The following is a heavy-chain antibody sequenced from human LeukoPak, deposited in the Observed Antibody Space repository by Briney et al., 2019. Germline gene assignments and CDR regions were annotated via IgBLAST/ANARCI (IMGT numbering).Heavy chain of an antibody. CDR1: GGSISSYY. J-gene: IGHJ4*02. CDR3: ARAQPYYYDSSGYYFDY. CDR2: IYYSGST. V-gene: IGHV4-59*01. Sequence: SETLPLTCTVSGGSISSYYWSWIRQPPGKGLEWIGYIYYSGSTNYNPSLKSRVTISVDTSKNQFSLKLSSVTAADTAVYYCARAQPYYYDSSGYYFDYWGQGTLVTVSS. D-gene: IGHD3-22*01.